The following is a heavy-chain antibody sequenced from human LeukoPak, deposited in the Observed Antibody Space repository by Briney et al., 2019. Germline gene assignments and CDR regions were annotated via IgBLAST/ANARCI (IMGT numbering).Heavy chain of an antibody. Sequence: ASVKVSCKASGGTFSSYAISWVRQAPGQGLEWMGGIIPNFGTANYAQKFQGRVTITADESTSTAYMELSSLRSEDTAVYYCARVITGTTEGAFDIWGQGTMVTVSS. CDR2: IIPNFGTA. D-gene: IGHD1-7*01. J-gene: IGHJ3*02. CDR3: ARVITGTTEGAFDI. CDR1: GGTFSSYA. V-gene: IGHV1-69*13.